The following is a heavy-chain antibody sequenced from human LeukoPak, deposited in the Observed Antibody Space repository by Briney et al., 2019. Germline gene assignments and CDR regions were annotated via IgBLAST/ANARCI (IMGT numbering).Heavy chain of an antibody. CDR1: GGSISSYY. J-gene: IGHJ6*02. CDR2: IYYSGST. D-gene: IGHD3-10*01. Sequence: KPSETLSLTCTVSGGSISSYYWSWPRQPPGKGLEWIGYIYYSGSTNYNPSLKSRVTISVDTSKNQFSLKLSSVTAADTAVYYCARQRGPSRGYYYGMDVWGQGTTVTVSS. V-gene: IGHV4-59*08. CDR3: ARQRGPSRGYYYGMDV.